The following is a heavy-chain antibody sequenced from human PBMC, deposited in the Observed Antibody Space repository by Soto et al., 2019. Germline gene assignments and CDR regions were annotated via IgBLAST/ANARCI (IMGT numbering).Heavy chain of an antibody. CDR3: ARGQGAAIGDYYYHGMDV. Sequence: VGSLRLSCAASGFIFSGSAIHWVRQASGKGLEWVGRIRSRANNFATSSAASVKGRFTFSRDDSKNTAYLQMNTLRPEDTAVYYCARGQGAAIGDYYYHGMDVWGQGTTVTVSS. CDR2: IRSRANNFAT. J-gene: IGHJ6*02. CDR1: GFIFSGSA. V-gene: IGHV3-73*01. D-gene: IGHD2-2*02.